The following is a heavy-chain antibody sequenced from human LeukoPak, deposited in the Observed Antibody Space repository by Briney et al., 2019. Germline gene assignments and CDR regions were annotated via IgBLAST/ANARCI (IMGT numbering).Heavy chain of an antibody. CDR3: ASWGSSGSLDY. J-gene: IGHJ4*02. CDR2: IYYSGST. Sequence: WIGYIYYSGSTNYNPSLKSRVTISVDTSKNQFSLKLSSVTAADTAVYYCASWGSSGSLDYWGQGTLVTVSS. D-gene: IGHD6-19*01. V-gene: IGHV4-59*01.